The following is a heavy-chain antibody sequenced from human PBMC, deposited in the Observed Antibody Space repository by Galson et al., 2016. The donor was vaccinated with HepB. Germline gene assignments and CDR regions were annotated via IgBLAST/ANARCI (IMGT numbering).Heavy chain of an antibody. CDR2: TYRRSTYYN. CDR1: GDSVSSNSVA. D-gene: IGHD1/OR15-1a*01. CDR3: AGHLRMGRTSNGLDV. Sequence: CAISGDSVSSNSVAWNWIRQSPSRGPEWLGRTYRRSTYYNDDTESVKGRITISPDTSKNQFSLQLTSVTPEDTAVYYCAGHLRMGRTSNGLDVWGQGTTVTVSS. J-gene: IGHJ6*02. V-gene: IGHV6-1*01.